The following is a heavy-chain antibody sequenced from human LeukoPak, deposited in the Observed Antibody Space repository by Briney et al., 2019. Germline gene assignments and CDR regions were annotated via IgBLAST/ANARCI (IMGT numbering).Heavy chain of an antibody. D-gene: IGHD5-24*01. V-gene: IGHV3-23*01. CDR1: GFTFSSYG. CDR3: AKDDRWLQFCC. Sequence: GGSLRLSCAASGFTFSSYGMSWVRQAPGKGLEWVSGIIPSGHTTYYADSVRGRFTISRDNSRNTLYLQMNSLRAEDTAVYYCAKDDRWLQFCCWGQGTLVTVSS. CDR2: IIPSGHTT. J-gene: IGHJ4*02.